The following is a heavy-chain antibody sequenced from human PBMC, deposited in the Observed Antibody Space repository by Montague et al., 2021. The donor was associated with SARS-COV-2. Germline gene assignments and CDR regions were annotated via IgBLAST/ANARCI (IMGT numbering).Heavy chain of an antibody. CDR2: INWNGGST. J-gene: IGHJ4*02. CDR3: ASGYSSSWDIFDY. D-gene: IGHD6-13*01. Sequence: SLRLSCAASGFTFDDHGMSWVRQAPGKGLEWVSGINWNGGSTGYADSVKGRFTISRDNAKNSLYLQMNSLRAEDTALYYCASGYSSSWDIFDYWGQGTLVTVSS. CDR1: GFTFDDHG. V-gene: IGHV3-20*04.